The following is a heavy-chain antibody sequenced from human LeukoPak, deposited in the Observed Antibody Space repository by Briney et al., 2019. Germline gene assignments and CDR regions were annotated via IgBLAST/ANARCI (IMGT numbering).Heavy chain of an antibody. CDR2: ISYDGSNK. Sequence: GGSLRLSCAASGFTFSSYGMHWVRQAPGKGLEWVAVISYDGSNKYYADSVKGRFTISRDNSKNTLYLQMNSLRAEDTAVYYCARDAYGSGSYYMFPTVNWFDPWGQGTLVTVSS. D-gene: IGHD3-10*01. V-gene: IGHV3-30*03. CDR1: GFTFSSYG. CDR3: ARDAYGSGSYYMFPTVNWFDP. J-gene: IGHJ5*02.